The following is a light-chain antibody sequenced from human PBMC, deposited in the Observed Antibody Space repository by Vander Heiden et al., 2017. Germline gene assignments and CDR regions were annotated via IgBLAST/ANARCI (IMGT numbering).Light chain of an antibody. CDR2: GAS. CDR1: QSVSSSY. Sequence: ILFPLSPGTLSLAPGERATLACRASQSVSSSYLAWYQQKPGQAPRLLIYGASSRATGIPDRFSGSGSGTDFTLTISRLEPEDFAVYYCQQYGSSPTLTFGGGTKVEIK. V-gene: IGKV3-20*01. CDR3: QQYGSSPTLT. J-gene: IGKJ4*01.